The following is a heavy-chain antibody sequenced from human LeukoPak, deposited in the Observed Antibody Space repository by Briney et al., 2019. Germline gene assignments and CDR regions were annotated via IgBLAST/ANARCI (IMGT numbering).Heavy chain of an antibody. Sequence: SETLSLTCTVSGGSISSYYWSWIRQPPGKGLEWIGYIYYSGSTNYNPSLKSRVTISVDTSKNQFSLKLSSVTAADTAVYYCAGKIYYDSSGYAPYDAFDIWGQGTMVTVSS. V-gene: IGHV4-59*01. CDR3: AGKIYYDSSGYAPYDAFDI. CDR2: IYYSGST. J-gene: IGHJ3*02. D-gene: IGHD3-22*01. CDR1: GGSISSYY.